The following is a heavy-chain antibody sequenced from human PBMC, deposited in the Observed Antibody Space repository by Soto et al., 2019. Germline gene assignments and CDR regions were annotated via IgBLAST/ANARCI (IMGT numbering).Heavy chain of an antibody. CDR3: ARRHCSGGSCHIDY. V-gene: IGHV5-10-1*01. Sequence: GESLKICWRGSGCRFTSYWSSWVRQMPGKGPEWMGRIDPSDSYTNCSPSFQGHVTISADKSISTAYLQWSSLKASDTAMYYCARRHCSGGSCHIDYWGQRPLVTVSS. D-gene: IGHD2-15*01. CDR1: GCRFTSYW. CDR2: IDPSDSYT. J-gene: IGHJ4*02.